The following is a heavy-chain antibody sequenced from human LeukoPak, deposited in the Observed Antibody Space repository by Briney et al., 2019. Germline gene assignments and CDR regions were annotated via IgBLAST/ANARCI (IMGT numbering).Heavy chain of an antibody. D-gene: IGHD4-17*01. Sequence: GGSLRLSCAASGFTFSSYWMHWVRQSPGKRLVWVSRINSDGSRTSYADSVKGRFTISRDNAKNTLSLQMSSLRAEDTAVYHCARGGDYPFDYWGQGTLVTVSP. CDR1: GFTFSSYW. CDR2: INSDGSRT. CDR3: ARGGDYPFDY. J-gene: IGHJ4*02. V-gene: IGHV3-74*01.